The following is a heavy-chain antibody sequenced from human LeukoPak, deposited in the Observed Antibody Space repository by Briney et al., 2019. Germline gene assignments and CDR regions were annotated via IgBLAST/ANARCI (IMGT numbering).Heavy chain of an antibody. CDR1: GGSISSYY. CDR2: IYYSGST. CDR3: ARLGYSSGT. D-gene: IGHD6-19*01. Sequence: SETLSLTCTVSGGSISSYYWSWIRQPPGKGLERIGYIYYSGSTNYNPSLKSRVTISVDTSKNQFSLKLSSVTAADTAVYYCARLGYSSGTWGQGTLVTVSS. J-gene: IGHJ5*02. V-gene: IGHV4-59*08.